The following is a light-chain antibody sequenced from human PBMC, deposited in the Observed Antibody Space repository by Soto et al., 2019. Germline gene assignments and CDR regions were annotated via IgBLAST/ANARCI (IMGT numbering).Light chain of an antibody. V-gene: IGLV2-8*01. J-gene: IGLJ1*01. CDR1: SSDVCAHYY. CDR2: DVN. CDR3: SSYAGSGDV. Sequence: QYVPAQPPSASGAPGQSVTISCTGTSSDVCAHYYAFWYKQHPCKVPRAIIYDVNKRPSAISDRFSGAKYGNTGLLTVSGLQAEDDADYYCSSYAGSGDVVGTGTKVT.